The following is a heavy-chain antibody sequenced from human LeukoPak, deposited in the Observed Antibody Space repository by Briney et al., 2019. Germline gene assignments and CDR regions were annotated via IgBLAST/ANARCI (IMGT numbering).Heavy chain of an antibody. CDR2: IRYDGSNK. J-gene: IGHJ5*02. D-gene: IGHD2-2*01. V-gene: IGHV3-30*02. CDR3: AKARGVVPAANGWFDP. CDR1: GFTFSSYG. Sequence: PGGSLRLSCAASGFTFSSYGMHWVRQAPGKGLEWVAFIRYDGSNKYYADSVKGRFTISRDNSKNTLYLQMNSLRAEDTAVYYCAKARGVVPAANGWFDPWGQGTLVTVSS.